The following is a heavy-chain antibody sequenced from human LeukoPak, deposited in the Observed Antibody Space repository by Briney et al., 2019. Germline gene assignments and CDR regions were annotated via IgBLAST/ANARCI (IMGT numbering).Heavy chain of an antibody. J-gene: IGHJ5*02. Sequence: GASVAVSCTASGYTFTGYYMHWVRQAPGQGLEWMGRINPNSGGTNYAQKFQGRVTMTRDTSISTAYMELSRLRSDDTAVYYCARDRGYGDPEGFDPWGQGTLVTVSS. CDR1: GYTFTGYY. CDR3: ARDRGYGDPEGFDP. V-gene: IGHV1-2*06. CDR2: INPNSGGT. D-gene: IGHD4-17*01.